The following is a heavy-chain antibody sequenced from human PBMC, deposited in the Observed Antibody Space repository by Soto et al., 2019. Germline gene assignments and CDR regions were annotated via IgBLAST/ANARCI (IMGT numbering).Heavy chain of an antibody. CDR1: GYAFTGHY. CDR3: AGSRILVTGSAPFDY. V-gene: IGHV1-2*02. Sequence: GXSVKDSFKGSGYAFTGHYMHWVRQAPVQGLEWMGWINPNNGDTIYAQKFQGRVTMTRDTSISTAYMELSRLRSDDTAVYLCAGSRILVTGSAPFDYWGQGTLVTVSS. J-gene: IGHJ4*02. CDR2: INPNNGDT. D-gene: IGHD6-19*01.